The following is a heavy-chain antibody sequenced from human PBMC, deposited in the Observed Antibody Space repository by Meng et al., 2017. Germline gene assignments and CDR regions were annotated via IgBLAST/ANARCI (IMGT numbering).Heavy chain of an antibody. J-gene: IGHJ4*02. CDR1: GGTFSSYA. Sequence: SVKVSCKASGGTFSSYAISWVRQAPGQGLEWLGGIIPIFGTANYAQKFQGRVTITTDESTSTAYMELGSLRSEDTAVYYCARVVSYDSSGYQGAFDYWGQGTLVTVSS. V-gene: IGHV1-69*05. D-gene: IGHD3-22*01. CDR3: ARVVSYDSSGYQGAFDY. CDR2: IIPIFGTA.